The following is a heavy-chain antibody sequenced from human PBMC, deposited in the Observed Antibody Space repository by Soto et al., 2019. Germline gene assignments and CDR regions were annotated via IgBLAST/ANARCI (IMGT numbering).Heavy chain of an antibody. J-gene: IGHJ4*02. CDR1: GGSISSYY. V-gene: IGHV4-59*01. Sequence: SETLSLTCTVSGGSISSYYWSWIRQPPGKGLEWIGYIYYSGSTNYNPSLKSRVTISVDTSKNQFSLKLSSVTAADTAVYYCARAGSSSWYVDYWGQGTLVTVSS. D-gene: IGHD6-13*01. CDR3: ARAGSSSWYVDY. CDR2: IYYSGST.